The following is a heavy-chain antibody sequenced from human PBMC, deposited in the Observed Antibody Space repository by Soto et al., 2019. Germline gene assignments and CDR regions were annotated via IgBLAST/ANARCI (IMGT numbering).Heavy chain of an antibody. V-gene: IGHV4-39*01. D-gene: IGHD1-20*01. CDR2: VSYSGGP. CDR1: GASVSSSHY. CDR3: ARHYNTGAFFDY. Sequence: SETLSLTCSVSGASVSSSHYWVLVRHPPGKGLEWIGSVSYSGGPYYSPSFKSRITIFVDTSNNQFSLRVRSVTATDTAVYFCARHYNTGAFFDYWGQGKLVTVSS. J-gene: IGHJ4*02.